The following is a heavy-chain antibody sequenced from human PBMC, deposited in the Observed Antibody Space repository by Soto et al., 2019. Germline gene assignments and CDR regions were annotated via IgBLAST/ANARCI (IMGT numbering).Heavy chain of an antibody. CDR3: ARHRSDFWFDP. D-gene: IGHD2-15*01. J-gene: IGHJ5*02. V-gene: IGHV4-39*01. CDR1: GGSISSSSYF. Sequence: QLQLQESGPGLVKPSETLSLTCTVSGGSISSSSYFWGWIRQPPGKGLGWIGSIYYSGSTYYNPSLKSRVTVSVDTSKNQFSLKLNSVTAADTAVYYCARHRSDFWFDPWGQGTLVTVSS. CDR2: IYYSGST.